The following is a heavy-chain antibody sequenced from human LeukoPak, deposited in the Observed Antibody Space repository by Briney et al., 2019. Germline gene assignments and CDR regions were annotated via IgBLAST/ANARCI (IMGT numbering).Heavy chain of an antibody. J-gene: IGHJ3*02. D-gene: IGHD3-3*01. Sequence: PSETLSLTCTVSGGSISSYYWSWAPHPPGKGLVWIGYIYNSGGTNYNPSLKSRVSISEDTSKNQFSLKLSSVTAADTAVYYCARHFWQNYDAFDIWGQGTMVTVSS. CDR3: ARHFWQNYDAFDI. CDR1: GGSISSYY. CDR2: IYNSGGT. V-gene: IGHV4-59*08.